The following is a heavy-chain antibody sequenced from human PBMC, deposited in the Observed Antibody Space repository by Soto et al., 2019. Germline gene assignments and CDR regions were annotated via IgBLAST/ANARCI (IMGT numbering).Heavy chain of an antibody. CDR1: GYTFTSYD. CDR3: ARGGSYWARRHYFDS. Sequence: QVQLVQSGAEMKKPGASVKVSCKASGYTFTSYDINWVRQAAGQGPEWMGSVTPRNGDTAFAQKYQGRVTVTSNTSMSTVYMELSNLRSDDTAVYHCARGGSYWARRHYFDSWGQGTLVTVSS. CDR2: VTPRNGDT. J-gene: IGHJ4*02. V-gene: IGHV1-8*02. D-gene: IGHD2-8*02.